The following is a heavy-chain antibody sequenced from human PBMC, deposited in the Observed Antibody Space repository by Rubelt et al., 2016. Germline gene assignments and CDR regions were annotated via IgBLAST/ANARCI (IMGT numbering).Heavy chain of an antibody. D-gene: IGHD6-13*01. CDR3: AARHGTQTYGAFDL. CDR2: ITSSGGST. V-gene: IGHV1-46*01. Sequence: QVQLVQSGAEVKKPGASVKVSCKASGYTFTSYGISWLRQAPGQGLEWRGIITSSGGSTSYAQKCQGRVSLTRDTLELNSLSLEDTAVYFCAARHGTQTYGAFDLWGQGTKVTVSS. CDR1: GYTFTSYG. J-gene: IGHJ3*01.